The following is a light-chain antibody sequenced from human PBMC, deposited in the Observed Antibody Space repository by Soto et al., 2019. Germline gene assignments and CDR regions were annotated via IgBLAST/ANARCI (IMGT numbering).Light chain of an antibody. J-gene: IGLJ1*01. Sequence: QAVVTQPPSVSAAPGQEVPISCSGSIFNVGNNYVSWYQQLPGAAPKLLIFENDKRPSGTPDRFSGSKSATSATLGITELQTGDEADYYCGAWDSSLNVYVFGTGTKLTVL. CDR1: IFNVGNNY. CDR2: END. CDR3: GAWDSSLNVYV. V-gene: IGLV1-51*02.